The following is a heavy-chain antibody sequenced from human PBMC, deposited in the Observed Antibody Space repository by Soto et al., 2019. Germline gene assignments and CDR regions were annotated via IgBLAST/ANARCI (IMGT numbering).Heavy chain of an antibody. CDR2: VFYNGST. D-gene: IGHD6-19*01. CDR3: AREFKAVAGFDAFDI. V-gene: IGHV4-39*01. CDR1: GGSISGTSSY. Sequence: QLQLQESGPGLVKPSETLSLTCTVSGGSISGTSSYWSWIRQSPGKGLEWTGNVFYNGSTNCNPSLKSRVTITVDTSKNPFSLKLSSVTAADTALYYCAREFKAVAGFDAFDIWGQGTMVTVSS. J-gene: IGHJ3*02.